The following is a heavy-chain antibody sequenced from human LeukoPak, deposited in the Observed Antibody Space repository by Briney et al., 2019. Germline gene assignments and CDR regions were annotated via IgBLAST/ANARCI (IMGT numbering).Heavy chain of an antibody. V-gene: IGHV3-23*01. Sequence: LGGSLRLSCAASGFTFSSYAMSWVRQAPGKGLEWVSAISGSGGSTYYADSVKGRFTISRDNSKNTLYLQMNSLRAEDTAVYYCAKGGFGRPAVRGAFDIWGQGTMVTVSS. CDR3: AKGGFGRPAVRGAFDI. CDR2: ISGSGGST. CDR1: GFTFSSYA. D-gene: IGHD3-16*01. J-gene: IGHJ3*02.